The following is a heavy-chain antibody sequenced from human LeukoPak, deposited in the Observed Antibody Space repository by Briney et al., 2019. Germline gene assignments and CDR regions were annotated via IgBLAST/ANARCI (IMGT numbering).Heavy chain of an antibody. CDR3: ARATLVDTADY. D-gene: IGHD5-18*01. CDR1: GFTFSSYW. J-gene: IGHJ4*02. CDR2: IKQDGSEK. Sequence: GGSLRLSCAASGFTFSSYWMSWVRQAPGKGLEWVANIKQDGSEKYYVDSVKGRFTIPRDNAKNSLYLQMNSLRAEDTAVYYCARATLVDTADYWGQGTLVTVSS. V-gene: IGHV3-7*01.